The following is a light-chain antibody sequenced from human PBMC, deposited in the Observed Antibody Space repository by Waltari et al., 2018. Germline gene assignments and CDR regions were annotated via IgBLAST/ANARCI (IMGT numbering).Light chain of an antibody. CDR2: ANN. CDR1: TSNTGAGYD. CDR3: QSYDKTLSAWV. V-gene: IGLV1-40*01. Sequence: QSVLTQPPSVSGAPGQRVTGSCTGSTSNTGAGYDVEWYQQFPGGAPKLVIYANNNQPPGVPVRLSATYSGSSASLAITVLQAEEEADYYCQSYDKTLSAWVFGGGTRLTVL. J-gene: IGLJ3*02.